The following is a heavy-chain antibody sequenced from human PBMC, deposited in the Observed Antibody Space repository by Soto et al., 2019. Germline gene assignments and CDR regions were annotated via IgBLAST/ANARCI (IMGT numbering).Heavy chain of an antibody. J-gene: IGHJ6*02. CDR1: CYRYTGDV. V-gene: IGHV1-18*01. CDR2: ISAYDGNT. CDR3: ARGGYYDSSGSRNYYYYGMNV. D-gene: IGHD3-22*01. Sequence: VLVQVYCKTSCYRYTGDVSNWGRQAHGQGLEWLGWISAYDGNTNYAQILQGRVSMTTDTSTNTAYMELRSLRSDDTAMYYCARGGYYDSSGSRNYYYYGMNVWGQGTTVTVSS.